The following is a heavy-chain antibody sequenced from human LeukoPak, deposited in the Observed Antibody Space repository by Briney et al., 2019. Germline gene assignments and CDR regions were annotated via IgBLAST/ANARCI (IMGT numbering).Heavy chain of an antibody. J-gene: IGHJ4*02. CDR3: ARVGYNSGWYEY. Sequence: GGSLSLPCAACVFTYSIHGMLWVRQAPGKGLVWVAVMWEDGTNIRHADSVKGRLTISRDNSKNTLYLQMNRLRAEDTAVYYCARVGYNSGWYEYWGQGTLVTVSS. CDR2: MWEDGTNI. V-gene: IGHV3-33*01. CDR1: VFTYSIHG. D-gene: IGHD6-19*01.